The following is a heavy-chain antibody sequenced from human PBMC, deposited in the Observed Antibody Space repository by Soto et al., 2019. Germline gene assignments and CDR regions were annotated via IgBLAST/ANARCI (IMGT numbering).Heavy chain of an antibody. Sequence: QVQLVQSGAEVKKPGSSVKVSCKASGGTFSSYTISWVRQAPGQGLEWMGRIIPILGIANYAQKFQGRVTITADKSTSTAYMGLSSLRSEDTAVYYCAGEVGAGVFDYWGQGTLVTVSS. CDR1: GGTFSSYT. D-gene: IGHD1-26*01. V-gene: IGHV1-69*02. J-gene: IGHJ4*02. CDR2: IIPILGIA. CDR3: AGEVGAGVFDY.